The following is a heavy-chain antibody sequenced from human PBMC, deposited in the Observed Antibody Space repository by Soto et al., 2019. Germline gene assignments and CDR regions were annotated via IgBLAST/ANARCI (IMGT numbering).Heavy chain of an antibody. Sequence: GSLRLSCAGPGFTFSSNTMSWVRQAPGKGLEWVSGISGSGGSTYYADFVKGRFTISRDNSKNTLYLQMNSLRAEDTAVYYCAKVGVAGLGAFDIWGQGTMVTVS. CDR1: GFTFSSNT. CDR2: ISGSGGST. J-gene: IGHJ3*02. D-gene: IGHD6-19*01. V-gene: IGHV3-23*01. CDR3: AKVGVAGLGAFDI.